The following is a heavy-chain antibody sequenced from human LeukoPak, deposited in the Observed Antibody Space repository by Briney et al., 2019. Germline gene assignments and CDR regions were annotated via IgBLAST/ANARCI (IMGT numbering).Heavy chain of an antibody. CDR2: IRYDGNNK. J-gene: IGHJ4*02. V-gene: IGHV3-30*02. D-gene: IGHD3-3*01. CDR1: GFTFSSYG. Sequence: GGSLRLSCAASGFTFSSYGMHWVRQAPGKGLEWMAFIRYDGNNKYYADSVKGRFTISRDNSKNTLYLQMNSLRGEDTAVYYCAKDPTIFGVVIKSSYFDYWGQGTLVTVSS. CDR3: AKDPTIFGVVIKSSYFDY.